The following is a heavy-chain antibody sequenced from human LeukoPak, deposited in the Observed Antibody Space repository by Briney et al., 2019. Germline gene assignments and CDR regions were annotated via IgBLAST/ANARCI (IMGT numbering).Heavy chain of an antibody. CDR2: IYYSGST. J-gene: IGHJ3*02. Sequence: GSLRLSCAASGFTFSSYEMNWVRQPPGKGLEWIGSIYYSGSTYYNPSLKSRVTISVDTSKNQFSLKLSSVTAADTAVYYCARVTYYENHSAFDIWGQGTMVTVSS. D-gene: IGHD3-3*01. V-gene: IGHV4-39*07. CDR3: ARVTYYENHSAFDI. CDR1: GFTFSSYE.